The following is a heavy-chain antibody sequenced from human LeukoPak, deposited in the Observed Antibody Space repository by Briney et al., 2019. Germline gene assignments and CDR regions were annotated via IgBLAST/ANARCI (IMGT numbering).Heavy chain of an antibody. CDR3: ARDRPPGIYDFWSGYYYFDY. V-gene: IGHV1-18*01. CDR1: GYTFTSYG. CDR2: ISAYNGNT. J-gene: IGHJ4*02. D-gene: IGHD3-3*01. Sequence: ASVKVSCKASGYTFTSYGISWVRQAPGQGLEWMGWISAYNGNTNYAQKLQGRVTMTTDTSTSTAYMELRSLRSDDTAVYYCARDRPPGIYDFWSGYYYFDYWGQGTLVTVSS.